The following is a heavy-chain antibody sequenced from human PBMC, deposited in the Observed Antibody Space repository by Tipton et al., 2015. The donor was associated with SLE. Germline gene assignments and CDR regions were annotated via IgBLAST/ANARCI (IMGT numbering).Heavy chain of an antibody. D-gene: IGHD3-9*01. V-gene: IGHV4-39*07. Sequence: TLSLTCTVSGGSIYNSSLYWAWIRQPPGMGLEWIAEINQSGSTNYNPSLKGRATISIDTSKNQFSLNLTSVTAADTAVYFCARDKWGEYTASTGYFWSFDPWGQGIPVTVSS. CDR2: INQSGST. J-gene: IGHJ5*02. CDR1: GGSIYNSSLY. CDR3: ARDKWGEYTASTGYFWSFDP.